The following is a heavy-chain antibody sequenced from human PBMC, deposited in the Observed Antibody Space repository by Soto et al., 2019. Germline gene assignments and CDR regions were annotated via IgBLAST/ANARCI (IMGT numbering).Heavy chain of an antibody. Sequence: GGSLRLSCAASGFTFSSYAMHWVRQAPGKGLEWVAVISYDGSNKYYADSVKGRFTISRDNSKNTLYLQMNSLRAEDTAVYYCARESRDIVVVPAATRYYYYGMDVWGQGTTVTVSS. CDR1: GFTFSSYA. V-gene: IGHV3-30-3*01. CDR3: ARESRDIVVVPAATRYYYYGMDV. J-gene: IGHJ6*02. CDR2: ISYDGSNK. D-gene: IGHD2-2*01.